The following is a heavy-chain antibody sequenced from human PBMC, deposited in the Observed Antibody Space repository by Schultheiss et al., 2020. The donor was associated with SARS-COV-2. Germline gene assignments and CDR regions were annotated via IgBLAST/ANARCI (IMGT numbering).Heavy chain of an antibody. CDR3: ARDPLRGGDRSRLVGH. D-gene: IGHD1-26*01. V-gene: IGHV4-61*01. CDR2: IYYSGST. Sequence: SETLSLTCTVSGGSVSSGSYYWSWIRQPPGKGLEWIGYIYYSGSTNYNPSLKSRVTISVDTSKNQFSLKLSSVTAADTAVYYCARDPLRGGDRSRLVGHWGQGTLVTVSS. J-gene: IGHJ4*02. CDR1: GGSVSSGSYY.